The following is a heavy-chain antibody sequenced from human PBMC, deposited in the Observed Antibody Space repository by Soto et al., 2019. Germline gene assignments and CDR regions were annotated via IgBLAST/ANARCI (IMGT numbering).Heavy chain of an antibody. Sequence: QLQLQESGPGLVKPSETLSLTCTVSGGSISSSSYYWGWIRQPPGKGLEWIGRIYYSGSTYYNPSLKSRVTISVDTSKNQFSLKLSSVTAADTAVYYCARQSYGDFSDYWGQGTLVTVSS. D-gene: IGHD4-17*01. CDR3: ARQSYGDFSDY. CDR2: IYYSGST. CDR1: GGSISSSSYY. V-gene: IGHV4-39*01. J-gene: IGHJ4*02.